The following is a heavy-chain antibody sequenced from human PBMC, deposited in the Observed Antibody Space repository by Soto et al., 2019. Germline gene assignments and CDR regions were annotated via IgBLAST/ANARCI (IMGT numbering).Heavy chain of an antibody. CDR2: IIPIFGTA. CDR3: ARDHSSSWSNGYYYYYGMDV. V-gene: IGHV1-69*13. D-gene: IGHD6-13*01. CDR1: GGTFSSYA. J-gene: IGHJ6*02. Sequence: SVKVSCKASGGTFSSYAISWVRQAPGQGLEWMGGIIPIFGTANYAQKFQGRVTITADESTSTAYMELSSLRSEDTAVYYCARDHSSSWSNGYYYYYGMDVWGQGTTVTVSS.